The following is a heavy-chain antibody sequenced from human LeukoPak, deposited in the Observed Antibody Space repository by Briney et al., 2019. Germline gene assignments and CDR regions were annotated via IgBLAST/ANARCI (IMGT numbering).Heavy chain of an antibody. Sequence: SETLSLTCAVYGGSFSAYYWSWIRQPSGKGLEWIGEIDHTGSTNYNPSLKSRVTMSVDTSKNQISLQVTSVTAADTAVYYCAKPYYRSGTGGFDSWGQGTLVTVSS. CDR3: AKPYYRSGTGGFDS. CDR1: GGSFSAYY. D-gene: IGHD3-3*01. V-gene: IGHV4-34*01. J-gene: IGHJ4*02. CDR2: IDHTGST.